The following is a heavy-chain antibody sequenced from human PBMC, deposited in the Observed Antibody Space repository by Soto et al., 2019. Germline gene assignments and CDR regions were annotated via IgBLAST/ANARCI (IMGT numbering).Heavy chain of an antibody. CDR1: GAYVSDFS. J-gene: IGHJ1*01. V-gene: IGHV4-4*07. CDR2: ITVNGIT. CDR3: AIESGENWTYEAH. D-gene: IGHD1-7*01. Sequence: QVQQLESGPGLVKPWDTLFLTCTVSGAYVSDFSWSWIRQPAGNGLEWIGRITVNGITQYTPSFRSRVTMSMDTSRKQFSLNLKSATAADTALYYCAIESGENWTYEAHWGQGTLVTVSS.